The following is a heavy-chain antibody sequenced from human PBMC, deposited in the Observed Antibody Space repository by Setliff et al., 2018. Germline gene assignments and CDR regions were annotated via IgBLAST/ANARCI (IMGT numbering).Heavy chain of an antibody. V-gene: IGHV3-66*01. CDR2: IYSGGDT. Sequence: GGSLRLSCAASGFTVSSDCMSWFRQAPGKGLEWVSVIYSGGDTYYADSVKGXXXXXXXXXXXXXXXXXXSXXXXXTAIYYCARDAGGDYDNWGQRTLVTVSS. CDR1: GFTVSSDC. J-gene: IGHJ4*02. D-gene: IGHD2-21*02. CDR3: ARDAGGDYDN.